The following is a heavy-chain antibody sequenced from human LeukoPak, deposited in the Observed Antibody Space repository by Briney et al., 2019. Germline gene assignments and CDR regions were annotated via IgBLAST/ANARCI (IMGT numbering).Heavy chain of an antibody. J-gene: IGHJ4*02. D-gene: IGHD1-7*01. CDR3: ARDVATGSTLDC. V-gene: IGHV1-46*01. CDR2: INPSGGST. CDR1: GYTFTSYY. Sequence: ASVKVSCKASGYTFTSYYMHWVRQAPGQGLEWMGIINPSGGSTSYAQKFQGRVTMTRDTSTSTVYMELRSLKSEDTAVYYCARDVATGSTLDCWGQGTLVTVSS.